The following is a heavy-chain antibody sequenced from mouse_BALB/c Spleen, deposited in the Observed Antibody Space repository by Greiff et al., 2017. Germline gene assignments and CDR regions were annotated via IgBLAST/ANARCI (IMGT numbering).Heavy chain of an antibody. D-gene: IGHD2-3*01. Sequence: QLQESGPELVKPGASVKMSCKASGYTFTSYVMHWVKQKPGQGLEWIGYINPYNDGTKYNEKFKGKATLTSDKSSSTAYMELSSLTSEDSAVYYCAREDGYYGNYYAMDYWGQGTSVTVSS. J-gene: IGHJ4*01. CDR3: AREDGYYGNYYAMDY. V-gene: IGHV1-14*01. CDR1: GYTFTSYV. CDR2: INPYNDGT.